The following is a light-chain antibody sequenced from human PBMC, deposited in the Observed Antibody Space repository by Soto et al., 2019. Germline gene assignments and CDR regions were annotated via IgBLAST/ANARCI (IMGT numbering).Light chain of an antibody. J-gene: IGLJ1*01. V-gene: IGLV2-14*01. CDR1: SSDLGTYDY. CDR3: CSFSTSGTHV. Sequence: QSVLTQPASVSGSPGQSITFSCTGTSSDLGTYDYVSWHQQHPGKAPKLIIYDVNNRPSGVSSRFSGSKSGNTASLTISGLQTEDEADYYCCSFSTSGTHVFGTGPKLTVL. CDR2: DVN.